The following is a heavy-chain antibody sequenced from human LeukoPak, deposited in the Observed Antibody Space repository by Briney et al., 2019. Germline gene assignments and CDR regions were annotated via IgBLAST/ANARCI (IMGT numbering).Heavy chain of an antibody. CDR3: ARDLTAVGIDY. Sequence: GGSLRLSCAASGFTFSSYSMTWVRRAPGKGLEWVPYISSSSSTIYYADSVKGRFTISRDNAKNSLYLQMSSLRAGDTAVYYCARDLTAVGIDYWGQGTLVTVSS. V-gene: IGHV3-48*04. CDR1: GFTFSSYS. J-gene: IGHJ4*02. CDR2: ISSSSSTI. D-gene: IGHD6-19*01.